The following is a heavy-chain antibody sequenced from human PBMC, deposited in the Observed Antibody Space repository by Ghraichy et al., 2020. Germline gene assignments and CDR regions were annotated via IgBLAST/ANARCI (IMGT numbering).Heavy chain of an antibody. J-gene: IGHJ4*02. CDR1: GGSFSSPSSY. Sequence: SQTLSLTCTVSGGSFSSPSSYWRWIRQPPGKGLEWIAHIYYSGTSYYNPALRSRVSISVDTSKKQFSLRLSSVTAADTATYYCARRFCDGGACYNGYYFDFGGKGTLVTVSS. CDR2: IYYSGTS. D-gene: IGHD2-21*02. CDR3: ARRFCDGGACYNGYYFDF. V-gene: IGHV4-39*01.